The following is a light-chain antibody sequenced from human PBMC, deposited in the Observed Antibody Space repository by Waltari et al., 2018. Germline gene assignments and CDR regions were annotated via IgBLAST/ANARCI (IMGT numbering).Light chain of an antibody. J-gene: IGKJ1*01. CDR1: QSVSRA. Sequence: EIVLTQSPGPLSLSLGERATVSCRASQSVSRALAWYQQKPGQAPRLLIYGASTRATGIPDRFSCSGSGTDFSLTISRLEPDDFAVYYCQHYLRLPVTFGQGTTVEI. CDR3: QHYLRLPVT. CDR2: GAS. V-gene: IGKV3-20*01.